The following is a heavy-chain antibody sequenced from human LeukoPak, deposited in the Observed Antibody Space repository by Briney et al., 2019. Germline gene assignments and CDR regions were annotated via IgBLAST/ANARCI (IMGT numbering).Heavy chain of an antibody. CDR3: ARGGSGWYSIYWFDP. Sequence: SQTLSLTCAISGDSVASNSAGWNLIRQSPSRGLEWVGRTYYRSKWYNDYAVSVKSRITINPDTSKNQFSLQLNSVTPEDTAVYYCARGGSGWYSIYWFDPWGQGTLVTVSS. CDR1: GDSVASNSAG. D-gene: IGHD6-19*01. J-gene: IGHJ5*02. V-gene: IGHV6-1*01. CDR2: TYYRSKWYN.